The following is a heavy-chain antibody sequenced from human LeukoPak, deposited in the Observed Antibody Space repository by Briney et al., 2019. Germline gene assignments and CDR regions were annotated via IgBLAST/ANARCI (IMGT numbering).Heavy chain of an antibody. CDR2: FDPEDGET. V-gene: IGHV1-24*01. D-gene: IGHD3-9*01. CDR1: GYTLTELS. CDR3: ARDPGQYYDILTGYYTPYYFDN. Sequence: ASVKVSCKVSGYTLTELSMHWVRQAPGKGLEWMGGFDPEDGETIYAQKFQGRVTMTEDTSTDTAYMELSSLRSEDTAVYYCARDPGQYYDILTGYYTPYYFDNWGQGTLVTVSS. J-gene: IGHJ4*02.